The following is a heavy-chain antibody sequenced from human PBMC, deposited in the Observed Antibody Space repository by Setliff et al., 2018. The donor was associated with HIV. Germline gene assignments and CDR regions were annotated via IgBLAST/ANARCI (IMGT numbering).Heavy chain of an antibody. CDR2: IKQDGSEK. V-gene: IGHV3-7*03. CDR1: EFTFSGHW. J-gene: IGHJ6*03. Sequence: GSLRLSCAASEFTFSGHWMSWVRQAPGKGLEWVANIKQDGSEKNYVDFVKGRFTISRDNAKNSLYLQMNSLRAEDTAVYYCAREDIVTTGGRLDYYMDVWGKGTTVTVSS. CDR3: AREDIVTTGGRLDYYMDV. D-gene: IGHD5-12*01.